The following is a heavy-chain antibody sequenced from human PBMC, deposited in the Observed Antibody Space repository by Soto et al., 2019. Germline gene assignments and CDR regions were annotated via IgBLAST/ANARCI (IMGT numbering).Heavy chain of an antibody. D-gene: IGHD3-3*01. CDR2: INHSGST. CDR1: GGSFSGYY. J-gene: IGHJ6*02. V-gene: IGHV4-34*01. CDR3: ARGYYDFWSGYYRPYYYYGMDV. Sequence: KASETLSLTCAVYGGSFSGYYWSWIRQPPGKGLEWIGEINHSGSTNYNPSLKSRVTISVDTSKNQLTLKLSSVTAADTAVYYCARGYYDFWSGYYRPYYYYGMDVWGQGTTVTVSS.